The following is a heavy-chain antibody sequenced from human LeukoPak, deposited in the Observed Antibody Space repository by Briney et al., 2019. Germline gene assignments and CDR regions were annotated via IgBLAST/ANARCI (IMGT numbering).Heavy chain of an antibody. J-gene: IGHJ4*02. Sequence: GGPLRLSCAASGFSFSTYAMSWVRQAPGKGLEWVSTISDSTSSTYYADSVKGRFTIFRDNSKNTLYLQMSNLRAEDTAEYYCAKTYCSSGTCHSYLPYYFDSWGQGTLVTVSS. D-gene: IGHD2-15*01. CDR2: ISDSTSST. CDR1: GFSFSTYA. V-gene: IGHV3-23*01. CDR3: AKTYCSSGTCHSYLPYYFDS.